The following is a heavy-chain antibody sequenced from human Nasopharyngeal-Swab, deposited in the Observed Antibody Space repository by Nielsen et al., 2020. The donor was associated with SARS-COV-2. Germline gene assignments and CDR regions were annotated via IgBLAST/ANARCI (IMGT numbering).Heavy chain of an antibody. CDR3: AKDRRPLDY. V-gene: IGHV3-74*01. J-gene: IGHJ4*02. Sequence: LKISCAASGFTFSSYWMHWVRQAPGKGLVWVSRINSDGSSTSYADSVKGRFTISRDNSKKTLSLQMNSLRAEDTAIYYCAKDRRPLDYWGQGTLVTVSS. CDR2: INSDGSST. D-gene: IGHD6-6*01. CDR1: GFTFSSYW.